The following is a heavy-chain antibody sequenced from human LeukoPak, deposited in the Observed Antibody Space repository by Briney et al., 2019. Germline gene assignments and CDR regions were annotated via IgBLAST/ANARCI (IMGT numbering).Heavy chain of an antibody. Sequence: PSETLSLTCAVYGGSFSGYYWSWIRQPPGKGLEWIGEINHSGSTNYNPSLKSRVTISVDTSKNQFSLKLSSVTAADTAVYYCARGAHIYVVAATDDWFDPWGQGTLVTVSS. CDR3: ARGAHIYVVAATDDWFDP. J-gene: IGHJ5*02. D-gene: IGHD2-15*01. V-gene: IGHV4-34*01. CDR2: INHSGST. CDR1: GGSFSGYY.